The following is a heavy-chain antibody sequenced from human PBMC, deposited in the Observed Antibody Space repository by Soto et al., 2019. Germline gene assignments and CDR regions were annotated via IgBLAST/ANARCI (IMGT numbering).Heavy chain of an antibody. D-gene: IGHD2-2*01. CDR1: GGTFTNYA. CDR2: IVPIFGTP. J-gene: IGHJ5*01. CDR3: ARERSVGYCITTTCPNAFYYHAVDV. V-gene: IGHV1-69*13. Sequence: SVKVSCKASGGTFTNYAFSWVRQAPGQGLEWMGGIVPIFGTPDYAQKFQGRVTITADESTRTASMELSSLRSDDTAVYYCARERSVGYCITTTCPNAFYYHAVDVWGQGTLVTVSS.